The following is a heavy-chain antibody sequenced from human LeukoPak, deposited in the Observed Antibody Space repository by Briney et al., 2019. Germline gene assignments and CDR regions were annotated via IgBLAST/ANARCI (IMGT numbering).Heavy chain of an antibody. CDR2: IIPIFGTA. V-gene: IGHV1-69*06. CDR3: AGGPGSPTLGGYFDY. CDR1: GGTFSSYA. Sequence: ASVKVSCKASGGTFSSYAISWVRQAPGQGLEWMGGIIPIFGTANYAQKFQGRVTITADKSTSTAYMELSNLRSEDTAVYYCAGGPGSPTLGGYFDYWGQGTLVTVSS. J-gene: IGHJ4*02. D-gene: IGHD3-10*01.